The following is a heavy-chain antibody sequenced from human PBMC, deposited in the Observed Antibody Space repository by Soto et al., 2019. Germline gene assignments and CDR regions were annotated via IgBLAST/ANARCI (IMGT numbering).Heavy chain of an antibody. CDR3: AKDPPKGRGATKYGMDV. D-gene: IGHD1-26*01. V-gene: IGHV3-30*18. CDR1: GFTFSSYG. Sequence: GGSLRLSCAASGFTFSSYGMHWVRQAPGKGLEWVAVISYDGSNKYYADSVKGRFTISRDNSKNTLYLQMNSLRAEDTAVYYCAKDPPKGRGATKYGMDVWGQGTTVTVSS. CDR2: ISYDGSNK. J-gene: IGHJ6*02.